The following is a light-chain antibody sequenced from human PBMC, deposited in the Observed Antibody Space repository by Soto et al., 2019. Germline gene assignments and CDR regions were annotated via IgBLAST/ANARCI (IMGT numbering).Light chain of an antibody. Sequence: QSVLTQPPSVSGAPGQRVTISCTGSSSNIGAGYDVHWYQQLPGTAPKLLIYGNSNRPSGLPDRFSGSKSGTSASLAITGLQAEDEADYYFQSYDSSLSGDVFGTGTKLTVL. V-gene: IGLV1-40*01. CDR3: QSYDSSLSGDV. J-gene: IGLJ1*01. CDR1: SSNIGAGYD. CDR2: GNS.